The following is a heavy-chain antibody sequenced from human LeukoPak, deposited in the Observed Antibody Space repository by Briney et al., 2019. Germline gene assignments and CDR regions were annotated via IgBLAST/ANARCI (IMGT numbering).Heavy chain of an antibody. CDR1: DDSFSSHY. J-gene: IGHJ3*02. CDR3: ARDLVTVTKGFDI. Sequence: SETLSLTCAVSDDSFSSHYWTWIRQPPGKGLEWIGYISYIGSTNYNPSPKSRVTISIDTSKNEFSLKLTSATAADTAVCYCARDLVTVTKGFDIWGQGTMVTVSS. V-gene: IGHV4-59*11. CDR2: ISYIGST. D-gene: IGHD4-17*01.